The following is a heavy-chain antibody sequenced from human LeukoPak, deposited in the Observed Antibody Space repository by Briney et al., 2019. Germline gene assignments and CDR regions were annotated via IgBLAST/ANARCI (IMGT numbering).Heavy chain of an antibody. CDR2: ISGSGGST. V-gene: IGHV3-23*01. J-gene: IGHJ5*02. CDR3: AKLAHLITIFGVVINWFDP. Sequence: GKSLRLSCAASGFTFSRYAMSWVRQAPGKGLEWVSAISGSGGSTYYADSVKGRFTISRDNSKNTLYLQMNSLRAEDTAVYYCAKLAHLITIFGVVINWFDPWGQGTLVTVSS. D-gene: IGHD3-3*01. CDR1: GFTFSRYA.